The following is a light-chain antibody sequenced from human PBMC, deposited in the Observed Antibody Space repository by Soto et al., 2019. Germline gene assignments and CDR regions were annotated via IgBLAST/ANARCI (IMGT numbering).Light chain of an antibody. CDR2: EVS. CDR3: SSYTSSTTLV. Sequence: QSALTQPASVSGCPGQSITISCTGINGDVGAYHYVSWYQHHPGKAPKLMIYEVSNRPSGVSNRFSGSKSGNTASLTISGLQAEDEADYYCSSYTSSTTLVFGGGTKVTVL. V-gene: IGLV2-14*01. J-gene: IGLJ3*02. CDR1: NGDVGAYHY.